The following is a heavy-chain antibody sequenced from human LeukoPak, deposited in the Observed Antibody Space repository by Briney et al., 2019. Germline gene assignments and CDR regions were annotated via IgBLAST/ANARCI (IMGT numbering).Heavy chain of an antibody. V-gene: IGHV4-39*07. Sequence: SETLSLTCTVSGGSISSSSYYWGWIRQPPWKGLEWIGSIYYSGSTYYNPSLKSRVTISVDTSKNQFSLKLSSVTAADTAVYYCAREEDSSSSAGIDYWGQGTLVTVSS. J-gene: IGHJ4*02. D-gene: IGHD6-6*01. CDR1: GGSISSSSYY. CDR2: IYYSGST. CDR3: AREEDSSSSAGIDY.